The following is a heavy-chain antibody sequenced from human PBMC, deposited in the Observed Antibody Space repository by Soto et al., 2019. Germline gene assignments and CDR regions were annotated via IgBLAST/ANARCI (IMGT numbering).Heavy chain of an antibody. CDR2: IFYDGSND. J-gene: IGHJ6*02. V-gene: IGHV3-33*01. CDR3: ARAMTMTIARIFGMDV. CDR1: GFFFQNYA. D-gene: IGHD3-3*01. Sequence: GGSLRLSCAGSGFFFQNYAMHWVRLAPGKGLEWVAYIFYDGSNDNYADSVKGRFTVSRDNSEGMMYLQMNNLRVEDTGVYFCARAMTMTIARIFGMDVWGLGTTVTV.